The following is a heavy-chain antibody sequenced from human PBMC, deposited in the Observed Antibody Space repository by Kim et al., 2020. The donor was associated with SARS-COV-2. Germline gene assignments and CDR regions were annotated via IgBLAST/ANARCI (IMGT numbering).Heavy chain of an antibody. CDR2: IYYSGST. CDR1: GGSISSSSYY. Sequence: SETLSLTCTVSGGSISSSSYYWGWIRQPPGKGLEWIGSIYYSGSTYYNPSLKSRVTISVDTSKNQFSLKLSSVTAADTAVYYCARHIIEHHFGRKYYYGMDVWGQGTTVTVSS. CDR3: ARHIIEHHFGRKYYYGMDV. J-gene: IGHJ6*02. V-gene: IGHV4-39*01. D-gene: IGHD3-3*01.